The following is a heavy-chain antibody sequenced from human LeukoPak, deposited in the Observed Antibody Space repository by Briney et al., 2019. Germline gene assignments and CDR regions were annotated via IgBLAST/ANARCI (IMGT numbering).Heavy chain of an antibody. CDR2: IKQDGSVQ. J-gene: IGHJ5*02. Sequence: GGSLRLSCAASGFTFSSYGMHWVRQAPGKGLEWVANIKQDGSVQFYMDSLKGRFSVSRDNAKNSLYLQMNGLRVEDTAVYYCTRLQIAVAGPNWFDPWGQGTLVTVSS. D-gene: IGHD6-19*01. CDR3: TRLQIAVAGPNWFDP. CDR1: GFTFSSYG. V-gene: IGHV3-7*01.